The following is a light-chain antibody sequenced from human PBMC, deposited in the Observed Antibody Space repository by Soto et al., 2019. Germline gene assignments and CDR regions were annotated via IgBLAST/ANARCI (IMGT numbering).Light chain of an antibody. J-gene: IGKJ4*01. CDR2: AAS. V-gene: IGKV1-27*01. CDR1: QVISNS. Sequence: DIQMTQSPSSLSASVGDRVTITCRASQVISNSLAWYQQKPGKVPKLLIYAASTLQSGVPSRFSGSGSGTDVTLTISSLQPEDVSAYYCQKYNSAPLNFGGGTKVAIK. CDR3: QKYNSAPLN.